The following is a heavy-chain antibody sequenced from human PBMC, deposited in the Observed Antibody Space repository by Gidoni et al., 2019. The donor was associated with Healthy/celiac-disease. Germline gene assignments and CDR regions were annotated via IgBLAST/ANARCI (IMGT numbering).Heavy chain of an antibody. CDR2: IVVGSGNT. CDR3: AAGASVLYSSGWYYDDWYFDL. Sequence: QMQLVQSGPEVKKPGTSVKVSCKASGFTFTSSAMQWVRQARGQRLEWIGWIVVGSGNTNYAQKFQERVTITRDMSTSTAYMELSSLRSEDTAVYYCAAGASVLYSSGWYYDDWYFDLWGRGTLVTVSS. J-gene: IGHJ2*01. V-gene: IGHV1-58*02. D-gene: IGHD6-19*01. CDR1: GFTFTSSA.